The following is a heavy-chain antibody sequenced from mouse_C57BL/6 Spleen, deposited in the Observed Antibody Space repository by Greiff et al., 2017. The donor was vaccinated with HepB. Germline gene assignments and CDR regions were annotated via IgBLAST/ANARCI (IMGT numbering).Heavy chain of an antibody. V-gene: IGHV1-18*01. J-gene: IGHJ1*03. CDR1: GYTFTDYN. Sequence: VQLQQSGPELVKPGASVKIPCKASGYTFTDYNMDWVKQSHGKSLEWIGDINPNNGGTIYNQKFKGKATLTVDKSSSTAYMELRSLTSEDTAVYYCARRGIYYGNVYWYFDVWGTGTTVTVSS. CDR3: ARRGIYYGNVYWYFDV. CDR2: INPNNGGT. D-gene: IGHD2-1*01.